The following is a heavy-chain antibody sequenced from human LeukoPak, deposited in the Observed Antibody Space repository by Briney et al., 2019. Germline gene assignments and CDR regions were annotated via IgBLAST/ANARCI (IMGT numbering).Heavy chain of an antibody. D-gene: IGHD1-26*01. J-gene: IGHJ4*02. CDR2: IQFTGST. V-gene: IGHV4-59*08. CDR1: GDSISTDY. Sequence: SETLSLTCTVSGDSISTDYWSWLRQPPGKGLEWIGYIQFTGSTNYNPSLKSRVTISVDTSKNQFSLKLSSVTAADTAVYYCASQGPYSGSYYFDYWGQGTLVTVSS. CDR3: ASQGPYSGSYYFDY.